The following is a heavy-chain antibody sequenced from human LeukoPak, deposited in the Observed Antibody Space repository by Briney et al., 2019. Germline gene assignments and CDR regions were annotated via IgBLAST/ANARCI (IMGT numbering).Heavy chain of an antibody. CDR3: ARRKGYSSSWDFDY. CDR1: GYTFTSYW. J-gene: IGHJ4*02. D-gene: IGHD6-13*01. Sequence: GESLKISCKGSGYTFTSYWIGWVRQMPGEGLEWMWIIYPGDSDTRYSPSFQGQVTISADKSISTAYLQWSSLKASDTAMYYCARRKGYSSSWDFDYWGQGTLVTVSS. V-gene: IGHV5-51*01. CDR2: IYPGDSDT.